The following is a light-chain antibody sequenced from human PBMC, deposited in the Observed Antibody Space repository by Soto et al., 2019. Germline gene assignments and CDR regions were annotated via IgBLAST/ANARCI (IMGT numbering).Light chain of an antibody. Sequence: DIQMTQSPSTLSASVGDRVTITCRASQSISGSLAWYQQKPGKAPKLLIYEASNLKSGVPSRFSGSGSETEYTLTISRLQPDDSASYYCQQYNGFWTFGQGTRVEIK. CDR3: QQYNGFWT. CDR2: EAS. J-gene: IGKJ1*01. V-gene: IGKV1-5*03. CDR1: QSISGS.